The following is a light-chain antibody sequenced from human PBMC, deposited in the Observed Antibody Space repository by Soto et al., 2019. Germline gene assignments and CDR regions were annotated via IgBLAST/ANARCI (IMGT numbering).Light chain of an antibody. CDR2: KAS. CDR3: QQYNSFIWT. J-gene: IGKJ1*01. CDR1: QSISSW. V-gene: IGKV1-5*03. Sequence: IHMTQSPSTLSASVGDRGTLICRATQSISSWLAWYQQKGGKAPKLLISKASNLDSGVPSRFSGSGSGTEFNLTISSLQPEDFATYYCQQYNSFIWTFGQGTKVDIK.